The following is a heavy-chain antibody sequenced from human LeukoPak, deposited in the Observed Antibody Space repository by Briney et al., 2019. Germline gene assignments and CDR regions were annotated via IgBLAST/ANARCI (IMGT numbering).Heavy chain of an antibody. CDR3: ARDWGDYYDSSGPSYPVGAFDI. V-gene: IGHV1-46*01. J-gene: IGHJ3*02. CDR2: INPSGGST. D-gene: IGHD3-22*01. Sequence: PVASVKVSCKASGYTFTSYYMHWVRQAPGQGLEWMGIINPSGGSTSYAQKFQGRVTMTRDTSTSTVYMELRSLRSEDTAVYYYARDWGDYYDSSGPSYPVGAFDIWGQGTMVTVSS. CDR1: GYTFTSYY.